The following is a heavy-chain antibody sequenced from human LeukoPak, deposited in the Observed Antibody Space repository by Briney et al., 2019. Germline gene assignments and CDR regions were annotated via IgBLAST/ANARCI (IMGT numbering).Heavy chain of an antibody. Sequence: SVKVSCKASGGTFSSYAISWVRQAPGQGLEWMGRIIPILGIANYAQKFQGRVTITADKSTSTAYMELSSLRSEDTAVYYRARDGTHYDILTGRTTYGMDVWGQGTTVTVSS. J-gene: IGHJ6*02. CDR2: IIPILGIA. V-gene: IGHV1-69*04. D-gene: IGHD3-9*01. CDR3: ARDGTHYDILTGRTTYGMDV. CDR1: GGTFSSYA.